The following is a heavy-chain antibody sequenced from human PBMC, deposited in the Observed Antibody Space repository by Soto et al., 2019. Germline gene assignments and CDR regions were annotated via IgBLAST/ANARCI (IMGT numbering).Heavy chain of an antibody. Sequence: QVQLQESGPGLVKPSQTLSLTCTVSGVSISSDNYYWSWIRQHPGKGLEWIGYIYYSGSTYYNPSLQGPVTRSGGRSKNHFPLKPAPVAAAEPAGYYRAAGTGTTVTLDYWGQGTLVTVSS. V-gene: IGHV4-31*01. CDR2: IYYSGST. J-gene: IGHJ4*02. CDR1: GVSISSDNYY. D-gene: IGHD4-17*01. CDR3: AAGTGTTVTLDY.